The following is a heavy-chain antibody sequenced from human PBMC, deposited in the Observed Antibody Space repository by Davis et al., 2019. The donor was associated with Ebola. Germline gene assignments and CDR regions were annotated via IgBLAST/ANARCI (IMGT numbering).Heavy chain of an antibody. CDR1: GGTFSSYA. D-gene: IGHD2-8*01. CDR3: ARSGRGYCTNGVCYRVYYYYYGMDV. Sequence: SVKVSCKASGGTFSSYAISWVRQAPGQGLEWMGGIIPIFGTANYSQKFQGRVTITADESTSTAYMELSSLRSEDTAVYYCARSGRGYCTNGVCYRVYYYYYGMDVWGQGTTVTVSS. V-gene: IGHV1-69*13. J-gene: IGHJ6*02. CDR2: IIPIFGTA.